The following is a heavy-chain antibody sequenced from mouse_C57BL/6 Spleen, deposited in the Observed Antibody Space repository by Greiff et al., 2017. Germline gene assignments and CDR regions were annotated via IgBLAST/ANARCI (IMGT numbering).Heavy chain of an antibody. CDR2: ISYDGSN. Sequence: EVQLVESGPGLVKPSQSLSLTCSVTGYSITSGYYWNWIRQFPGNKLEWMGYISYDGSNNYNPSLKNRISITRDTSKNQFFLKLNSVTTEDTATYYCAPNYYGSSYGYWYFDVWGTGTTVTVSS. V-gene: IGHV3-6*01. J-gene: IGHJ1*03. CDR1: GYSITSGYY. D-gene: IGHD1-1*01. CDR3: APNYYGSSYGYWYFDV.